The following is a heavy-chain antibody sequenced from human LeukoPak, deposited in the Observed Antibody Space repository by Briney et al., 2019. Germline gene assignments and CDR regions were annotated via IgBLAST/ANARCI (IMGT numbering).Heavy chain of an antibody. CDR3: ARHLAAAGLFDY. V-gene: IGHV4-34*01. J-gene: IGHJ4*02. Sequence: SETLSLTCAVYGGSFSGYYWSWIRQPPGKGLEWIGEINHSGSTNYNPSLKSRVTISVDTSKNQFSLKLSPVTAADTAVYYCARHLAAAGLFDYWGQGTLVTVSS. CDR1: GGSFSGYY. CDR2: INHSGST. D-gene: IGHD6-13*01.